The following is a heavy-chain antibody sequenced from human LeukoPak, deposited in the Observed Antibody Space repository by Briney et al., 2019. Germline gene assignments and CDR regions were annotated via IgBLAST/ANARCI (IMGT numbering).Heavy chain of an antibody. V-gene: IGHV1-24*01. CDR3: ARWDRPLDSTDLLGRFDY. J-gene: IGHJ4*02. CDR2: FDPEDGET. Sequence: GASVKVSCKVSGYTLTELSMHWVRQAPGKGLEWMGGFDPEDGETIYAQKFQGRVTMTEDTSTDTAYMELSSLRSEDTAVYYCARWDRPLDSTDLLGRFDYWGQGTLVTVSS. D-gene: IGHD5-24*01. CDR1: GYTLTELS.